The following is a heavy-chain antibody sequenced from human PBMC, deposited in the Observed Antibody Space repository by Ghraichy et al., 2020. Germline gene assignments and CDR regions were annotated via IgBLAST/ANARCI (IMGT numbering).Heavy chain of an antibody. CDR3: ARSGDSSGWMGWFDP. Sequence: SVKVSCKASGGTLSSYAITWVRQAPGQGLEWMGGIIPIFGTPKYAQKFQGRVTITAVESTNTAYMELSSLRSEDTAVYYCARSGDSSGWMGWFDPWGHGTLVIVSS. D-gene: IGHD6-19*01. J-gene: IGHJ5*02. CDR2: IIPIFGTP. V-gene: IGHV1-69*13. CDR1: GGTLSSYA.